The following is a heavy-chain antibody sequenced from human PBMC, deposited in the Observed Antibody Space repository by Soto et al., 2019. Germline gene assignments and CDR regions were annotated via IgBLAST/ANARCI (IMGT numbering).Heavy chain of an antibody. V-gene: IGHV4-30-4*01. J-gene: IGHJ6*02. CDR2: IYYSGST. CDR3: ARAVGTVYYYGMDV. CDR1: GGSISSGDYY. Sequence: PSETLSLTCTVSGGSISSGDYYWSWIRQPPGKGLEWIGYIYYSGSTYYNPSLTSRVTISLDTSKNQFSLRLTSVTAADTAVYYCARAVGTVYYYGMDVWGQGTTVTVSS. D-gene: IGHD5-12*01.